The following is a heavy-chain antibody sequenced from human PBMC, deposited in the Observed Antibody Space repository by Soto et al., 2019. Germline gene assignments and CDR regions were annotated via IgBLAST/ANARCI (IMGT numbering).Heavy chain of an antibody. CDR1: GGSISSGGYS. D-gene: IGHD2-15*01. Sequence: QLQLQESGSGLVKPSQTLSLTCAVSGGSISSGGYSWSWIRQPPGKGLEWIGYIYHSGSTYYNPSRKRRVTISVDRSKNQFSLKLSSVTAADTAVYYCARVVGCSGGSCNWFDPWGQGTLVTVSS. J-gene: IGHJ5*02. V-gene: IGHV4-30-2*01. CDR2: IYHSGST. CDR3: ARVVGCSGGSCNWFDP.